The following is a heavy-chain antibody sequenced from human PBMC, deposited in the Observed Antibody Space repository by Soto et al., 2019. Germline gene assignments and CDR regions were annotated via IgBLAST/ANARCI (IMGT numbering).Heavy chain of an antibody. CDR2: ISSTGYTI. V-gene: IGHV3-11*01. CDR3: ARGRFGESLDF. J-gene: IGHJ4*02. CDR1: GFTSTDYY. D-gene: IGHD3-10*01. Sequence: GGSLRLSCAASGFTSTDYYMSWVRQAPGKGLEWVSYISSTGYTIYYADSVKGRFTISRDNAKNSLYLQMDSLRADDTAVYYCARGRFGESLDFWGQGALVTVSS.